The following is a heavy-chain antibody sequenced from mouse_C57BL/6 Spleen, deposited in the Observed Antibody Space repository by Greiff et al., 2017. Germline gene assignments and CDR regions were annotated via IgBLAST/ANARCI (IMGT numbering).Heavy chain of an antibody. Sequence: VQLQQPGAELVKPGASVKLSCKASGYTFTSYWMHWVKQRPGQGLEWIGMIHPNSGITNYNEKFKSKATLTVDKSSSTAYMQLSSLTSEDSAVYYCARLLLRYYFDYWGQGTTLTVSS. V-gene: IGHV1-64*01. CDR1: GYTFTSYW. J-gene: IGHJ2*01. D-gene: IGHD1-1*01. CDR3: ARLLLRYYFDY. CDR2: IHPNSGIT.